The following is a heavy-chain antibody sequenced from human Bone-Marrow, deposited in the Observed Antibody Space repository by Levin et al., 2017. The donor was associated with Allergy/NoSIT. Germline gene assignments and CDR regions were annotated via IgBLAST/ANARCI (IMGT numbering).Heavy chain of an antibody. CDR1: GFALSPYV. Sequence: GGSLRLSCVGSGFALSPYVVHWVRQGPGKGLEWVAFISHDGADQEYANSVKGRFTVSRENSTNTIFLQMNSLRVQDTGVYFCARVSGLSGYDLAHWGHGTHVAVSS. CDR3: ARVSGLSGYDLAH. D-gene: IGHD5-12*01. CDR2: ISHDGADQ. J-gene: IGHJ4*01. V-gene: IGHV3-33*05.